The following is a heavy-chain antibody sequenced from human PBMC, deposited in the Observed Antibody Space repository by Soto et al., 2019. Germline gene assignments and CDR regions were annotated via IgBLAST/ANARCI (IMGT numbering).Heavy chain of an antibody. CDR3: ARVRQGAWYFEL. J-gene: IGHJ2*01. D-gene: IGHD3-16*01. Sequence: EVQLVESGGALVQPGGSLRLSCVASGFSFSDYWMHWVSQAPGKGLVWVSRVKTDGRIITYADSVKGRFTISRDNAKNTLYRQMNTLRAEGTAVYYCARVRQGAWYFELWGRGTLVTVSS. V-gene: IGHV3-74*01. CDR2: VKTDGRII. CDR1: GFSFSDYW.